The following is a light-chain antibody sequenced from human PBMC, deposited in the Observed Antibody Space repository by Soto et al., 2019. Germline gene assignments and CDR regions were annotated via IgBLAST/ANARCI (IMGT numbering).Light chain of an antibody. V-gene: IGLV2-14*01. Sequence: QSVLTQPASVSGSPGQSITISCTGTSSDVGAYKYVSWYQQHPGKAPKLMIYDVSNRPSGVSDRFSCSKSGNTASLTISGLQDEDEADYYCSSYASSSTYVFGTGTKLTVL. CDR1: SSDVGAYKY. CDR3: SSYASSSTYV. CDR2: DVS. J-gene: IGLJ1*01.